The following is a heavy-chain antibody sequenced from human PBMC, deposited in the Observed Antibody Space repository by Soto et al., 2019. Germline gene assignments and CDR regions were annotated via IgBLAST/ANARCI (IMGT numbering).Heavy chain of an antibody. V-gene: IGHV4-4*07. CDR3: VRDGTKTLRDWFDP. CDR2: IYATGTT. Sequence: PSEALSPTCTFSGAPLSGFYWSWIRESAGKGLEWIGRIYATGTTDYNPSLKSRVMMSVDTSKKQFSLKLRSVTAADTAVYYCVRDGTKTLRDWFDPWGQGISVTVSS. J-gene: IGHJ5*02. CDR1: GAPLSGFY. D-gene: IGHD1-1*01.